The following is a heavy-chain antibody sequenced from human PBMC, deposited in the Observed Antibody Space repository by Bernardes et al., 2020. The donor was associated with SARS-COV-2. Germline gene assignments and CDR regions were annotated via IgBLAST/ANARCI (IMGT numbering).Heavy chain of an antibody. V-gene: IGHV3-48*01. D-gene: IGHD1-26*01. Sequence: GGSLRLSCAASGFTFSNYNMNWVRQAPGKGLEWVSYISSSSSTIYYADSVKGRFTISRANAKNSLYLQMNSLRAEDTAVYYCARGVGATSYYYYGLDVWGQGTTVTVSS. CDR2: ISSSSSTI. CDR1: GFTFSNYN. J-gene: IGHJ6*02. CDR3: ARGVGATSYYYYGLDV.